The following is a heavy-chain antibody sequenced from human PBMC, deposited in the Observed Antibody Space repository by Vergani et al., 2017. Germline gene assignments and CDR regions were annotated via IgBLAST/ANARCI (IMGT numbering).Heavy chain of an antibody. Sequence: VQLVESGGGVVQPGRSLRLSCAASGFTFSSYGLHWVRQAPGKGLEWVAVIWYGGSNKYYADSVKGRFTISRDNSKNTLYLQMNSLRAEDTAVYYCARDPPNRGESWYFDLWGRGTLVTVSS. CDR1: GFTFSSYG. CDR2: IWYGGSNK. D-gene: IGHD3-10*01. CDR3: ARDPPNRGESWYFDL. V-gene: IGHV3-33*01. J-gene: IGHJ2*01.